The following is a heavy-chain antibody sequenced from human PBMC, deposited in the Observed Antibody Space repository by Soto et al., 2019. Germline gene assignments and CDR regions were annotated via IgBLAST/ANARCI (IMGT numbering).Heavy chain of an antibody. J-gene: IGHJ5*02. CDR2: ISGSGGST. D-gene: IGHD2-15*01. V-gene: IGHV3-23*01. Sequence: PGGSLRLSCAASGFTFSSYALSWVRQAPGKGLEWVSAISGSGGSTYYADSVKGRFTISRDNSKNTLYLQMNSLRAEDTAVYYCSIDPMGPYLGYCSGGSCYPWGQGTLVTGFS. CDR1: GFTFSSYA. CDR3: SIDPMGPYLGYCSGGSCYP.